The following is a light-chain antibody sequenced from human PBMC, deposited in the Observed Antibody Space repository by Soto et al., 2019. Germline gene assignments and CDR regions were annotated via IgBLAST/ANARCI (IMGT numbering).Light chain of an antibody. CDR3: SSYGGVSAPVL. J-gene: IGLJ3*02. CDR1: SSDVGGYNY. V-gene: IGLV2-14*03. CDR2: DVS. Sequence: QSALTQPASVSGSPGQSITISCTGTSSDVGGYNYVSWYQHHPGKVPKLMIYDVSHRPSGVSNRFSGSKSGNTASLTISGLQAEDGADYYCSSYGGVSAPVLFGGGTKVTVL.